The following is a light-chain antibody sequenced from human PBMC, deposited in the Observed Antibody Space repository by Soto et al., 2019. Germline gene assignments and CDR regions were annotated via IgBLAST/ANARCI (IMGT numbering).Light chain of an antibody. CDR2: DVS. CDR3: SSYTSSSALLYV. V-gene: IGLV2-14*01. Sequence: QSALTQPASVSGSPGQSITISCTGTSSDVGGYHYVSWYQQHPGKAPKLMIYDVSNRPSGVSNRFSGSKSGNTASLTISGLQAEDEADYYCSSYTSSSALLYVFGTGTEVTVL. J-gene: IGLJ1*01. CDR1: SSDVGGYHY.